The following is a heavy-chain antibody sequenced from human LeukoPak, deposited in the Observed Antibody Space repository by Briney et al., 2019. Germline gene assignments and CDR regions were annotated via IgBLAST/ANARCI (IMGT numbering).Heavy chain of an antibody. CDR1: GFTFSSYA. CDR2: ISYDGSNK. V-gene: IGHV3-30*04. D-gene: IGHD3-10*01. J-gene: IGHJ6*03. Sequence: GGSLRLSCAASGFTFSSYAMHWVRQAPGKGLEWVAVISYDGSNKYYADSVKGRFTISRDNSKNTLYLQMNSLRAEDTAVYYCAKDGSGSYFYYYYYMDVWGKGTTVTISS. CDR3: AKDGSGSYFYYYYYMDV.